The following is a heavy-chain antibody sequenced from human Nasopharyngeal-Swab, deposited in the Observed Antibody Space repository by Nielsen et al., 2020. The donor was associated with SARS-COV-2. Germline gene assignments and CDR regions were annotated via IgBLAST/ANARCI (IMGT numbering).Heavy chain of an antibody. J-gene: IGHJ6*02. CDR1: GFTFSSYW. V-gene: IGHV3-23*01. CDR3: AKDRDSGDDSEEYYHYYGMDV. Sequence: GESLKISCAASGFTFSSYWMHWVRQAPGKGLGWVSVVSGDSDSTYYTDSVRGRFTISRDNSKNTLNLQMNNLRAEDTAIYYCAKDRDSGDDSEEYYHYYGMDVWGQGAPVTVSS. CDR2: VSGDSDST. D-gene: IGHD5-12*01.